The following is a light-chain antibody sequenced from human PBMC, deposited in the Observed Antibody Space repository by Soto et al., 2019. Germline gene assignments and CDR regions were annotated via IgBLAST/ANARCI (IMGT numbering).Light chain of an antibody. CDR1: QSISSY. J-gene: IGKJ5*01. V-gene: IGKV1-39*01. CDR2: AAS. Sequence: DIQMTQSPSSLSASVGDRVTITCRASQSISSYLNWYQQKPGKAPKLLIYAASSLQSGVPSRFSGSGSGTDFTLTISSLQAEDFATYYCRQANSFPHTFGQGTRLEIK. CDR3: RQANSFPHT.